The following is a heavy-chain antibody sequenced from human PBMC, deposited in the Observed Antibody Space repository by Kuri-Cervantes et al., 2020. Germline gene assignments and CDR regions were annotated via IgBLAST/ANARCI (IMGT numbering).Heavy chain of an antibody. V-gene: IGHV4-34*01. CDR3: ARGGYCSGGSCYSGRIDY. J-gene: IGHJ4*02. CDR2: INHSGST. Sequence: SETLSLTCAVYGGSFSGYYWSWIRQPPGKGLEWIGGINHSGSTNYNPSLKSRVTISVDTSKNQFSLKLSSVTAADTAVYYCARGGYCSGGSCYSGRIDYWGQGTLVTVSS. CDR1: GGSFSGYY. D-gene: IGHD2-15*01.